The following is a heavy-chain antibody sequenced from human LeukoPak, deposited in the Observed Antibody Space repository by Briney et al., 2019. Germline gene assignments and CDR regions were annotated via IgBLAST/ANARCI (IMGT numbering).Heavy chain of an antibody. J-gene: IGHJ4*02. V-gene: IGHV4-34*12. CDR1: GGSFSDKS. CDR2: IIHGGST. D-gene: IGHD3-10*01. CDR3: ASNRFGDVVNFDY. Sequence: SETLSLTCAVYGGSFSDKSWSWIRQSPGKGLEWIGEIIHGGSTNYNPSLKSRVTISVDMSKNHFSLKLISVTAADTGVYYCASNRFGDVVNFDYWGQGTLVTVSS.